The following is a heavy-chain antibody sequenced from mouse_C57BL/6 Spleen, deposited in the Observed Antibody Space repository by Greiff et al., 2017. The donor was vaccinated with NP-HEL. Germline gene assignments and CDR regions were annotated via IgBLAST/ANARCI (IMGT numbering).Heavy chain of an antibody. CDR1: GYTFTSYW. CDR3: ARDYRYYFDY. Sequence: VQLQQPGAELVKPGASVKLSCKASGYTFTSYWMHWVKQRPGQGLEWIGMIHPNSGSTNYNEKFKSKATLTVDKSSSTAYIQLSSLTSEDSAVYYCARDYRYYFDYWGQGTTLTVSS. J-gene: IGHJ2*01. D-gene: IGHD5-5*01. CDR2: IHPNSGST. V-gene: IGHV1-64*01.